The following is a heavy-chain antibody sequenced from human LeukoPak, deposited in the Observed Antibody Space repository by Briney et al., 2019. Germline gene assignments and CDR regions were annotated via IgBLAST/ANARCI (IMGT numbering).Heavy chain of an antibody. CDR2: INHNSGNT. V-gene: IGHV1-8*01. CDR3: ARAFTDQLPLPEWNYYYYMDV. J-gene: IGHJ6*03. D-gene: IGHD2-2*01. Sequence: ASVTVSCTASGYTFTSYDFNWVRQATGQGLEWMGWINHNSGNTGYAQKFQGRVTMTRNTSISTAYMEMSSLISEDTAVYYCARAFTDQLPLPEWNYYYYMDVWGKGTTVTVSS. CDR1: GYTFTSYD.